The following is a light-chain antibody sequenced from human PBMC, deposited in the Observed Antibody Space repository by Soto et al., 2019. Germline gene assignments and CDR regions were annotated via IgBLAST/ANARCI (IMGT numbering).Light chain of an antibody. J-gene: IGKJ4*01. V-gene: IGKV3-15*01. Sequence: EIVMTQSPATLSVSPGETATLSCRASQSVGRAVAWYQHKPGQAPRHLIVAASIRATGVPGRFSGGGSGTEFSPPISSLQSEDFAVYYCQQYRNWPPLTFGGGTKVEIK. CDR3: QQYRNWPPLT. CDR2: AAS. CDR1: QSVGRA.